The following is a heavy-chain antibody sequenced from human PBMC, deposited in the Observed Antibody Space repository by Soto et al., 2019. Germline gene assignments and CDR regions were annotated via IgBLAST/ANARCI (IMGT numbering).Heavy chain of an antibody. CDR2: ISYDGDNK. CDR3: ATGPGGNSGPGHY. D-gene: IGHD2-21*02. V-gene: IGHV3-30-3*01. CDR1: GFTFSSNA. J-gene: IGHJ4*02. Sequence: GGSLRLSCAASGFTFSSNAIHWVRQAPGKGLEWVAVISYDGDNKYYADSVKGRFTISRDNSKNTAYVQMHSLRTEDTAVYYCATGPGGNSGPGHYWGQGTLVTVSS.